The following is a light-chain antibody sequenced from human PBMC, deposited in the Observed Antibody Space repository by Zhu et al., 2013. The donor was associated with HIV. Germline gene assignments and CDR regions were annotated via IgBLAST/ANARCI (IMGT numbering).Light chain of an antibody. CDR3: HQYGSSPRT. CDR1: QSIRSHY. J-gene: IGKJ4*01. V-gene: IGKV3-20*01. CDR2: DAS. Sequence: EFVLTQSPGTLSLSPGDRVTLSCRTSQSIRSHYLAWYQQRPGQAPRVVIYDASSRATGIPDRFSGSGSGTDFTLTISRLEPEDFAVYFCHQYGSSPRTFGGGTKVEIK.